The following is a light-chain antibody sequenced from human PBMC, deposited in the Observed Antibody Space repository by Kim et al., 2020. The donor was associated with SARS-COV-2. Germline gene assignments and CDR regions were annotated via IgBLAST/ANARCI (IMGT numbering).Light chain of an antibody. CDR2: RNN. Sequence: QAGLTQPPSVSKALRQTATLTCTGNSNNVGNEGAAWLQQHQGHPPKLLSYRNNNRPSGISERFSASRSGNTASLTITGLQPEDEADYYCSAWDSSLITWVFGGGTQLTVL. J-gene: IGLJ3*02. CDR3: SAWDSSLITWV. V-gene: IGLV10-54*01. CDR1: SNNVGNEG.